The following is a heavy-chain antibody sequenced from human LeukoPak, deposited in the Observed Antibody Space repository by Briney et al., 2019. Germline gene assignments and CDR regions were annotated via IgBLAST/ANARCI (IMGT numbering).Heavy chain of an antibody. CDR2: ISSSSSYI. J-gene: IGHJ5*02. CDR3: ARDKDYYDTSNWFDP. Sequence: GGSLRLSCAASGFTFSSYSMNWVRQAPGKGLEWVSSISSSSSYIYFADSVKGRFTISRDNAKNSLYLQMNSLRAGDTAVYYCARDKDYYDTSNWFDPWGQGTLVTVSS. V-gene: IGHV3-21*01. CDR1: GFTFSSYS. D-gene: IGHD3-22*01.